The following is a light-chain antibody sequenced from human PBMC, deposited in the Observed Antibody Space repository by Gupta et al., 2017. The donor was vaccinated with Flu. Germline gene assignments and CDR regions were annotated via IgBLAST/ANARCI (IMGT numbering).Light chain of an antibody. CDR1: QGIGND. J-gene: IGKJ5*01. Sequence: DIQMTQSPTSLSASVGDSVTITCRASQGIGNDLDWYQQKPGKAPKRLIYAASSLQSGVPSRFSGSGSGTEFSLTISSLQPEDFATYFCLQHNGYPLTFGQGTRLEIK. CDR3: LQHNGYPLT. CDR2: AAS. V-gene: IGKV1-17*01.